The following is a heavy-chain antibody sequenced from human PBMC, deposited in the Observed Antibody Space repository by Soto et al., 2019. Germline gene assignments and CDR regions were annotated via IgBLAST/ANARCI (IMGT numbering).Heavy chain of an antibody. CDR1: GYTFTDFY. J-gene: IGHJ4*02. D-gene: IGHD5-18*01. CDR3: ARLDSVHDDY. CDR2: INPKNGGI. V-gene: IGHV1-2*02. Sequence: GSVKVSCKSSGYTFTDFYIHWVRQAPGQGLEWVGWINPKNGGINYAQKFQGRVTMTIDTSTSTAYMELRSLRSEDTAVYYCARLDSVHDDYWGQGTLVTVSS.